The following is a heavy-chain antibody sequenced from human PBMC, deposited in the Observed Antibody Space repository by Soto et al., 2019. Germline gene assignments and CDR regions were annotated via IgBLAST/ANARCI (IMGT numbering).Heavy chain of an antibody. CDR1: GDSVSSNSAA. CDR3: ARPTWLDYAFDI. CDR2: TYYRSKWYN. D-gene: IGHD6-19*01. V-gene: IGHV6-1*01. Sequence: QVQLQQSGPGLMRPSQTLSLTCAISGDSVSSNSAAWNWIRQSPSRGLEWLGRTYYRSKWYNDYVGSVKSRITINPDTSKNQFSLQLNSMTPEDTAVYYCARPTWLDYAFDIWGQGTVVTVSS. J-gene: IGHJ3*02.